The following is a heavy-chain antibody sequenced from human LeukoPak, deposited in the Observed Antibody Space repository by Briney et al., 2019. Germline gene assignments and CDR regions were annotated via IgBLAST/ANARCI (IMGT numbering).Heavy chain of an antibody. CDR2: ITNSGDST. Sequence: PGGSLRLSCAASGFTFSSYGMSWVRQAPGKGLEWVSTITNSGDSTYYGDSVKGRFTISRDNSKNTLYLQMNSLRVEDTAVYYCAKDPGYQVVYCFDYWGQGTLVTVSS. D-gene: IGHD2-2*01. CDR3: AKDPGYQVVYCFDY. CDR1: GFTFSSYG. J-gene: IGHJ4*02. V-gene: IGHV3-23*01.